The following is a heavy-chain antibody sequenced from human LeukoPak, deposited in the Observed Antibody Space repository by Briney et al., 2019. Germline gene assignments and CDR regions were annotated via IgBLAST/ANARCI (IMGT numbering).Heavy chain of an antibody. CDR2: IHYSGST. V-gene: IGHV4-59*01. CDR3: ARDRSGVGYSLDY. D-gene: IGHD5-24*01. J-gene: IGHJ4*02. Sequence: PSETLSLTCSVSGGSISSYYWNWIRQPPGKGLEWIGYIHYSGSTKYNPSLKSRITISVDTSKNQFSLKLSSVTAADTAVYYCARDRSGVGYSLDYWGQGTLVTVSS. CDR1: GGSISSYY.